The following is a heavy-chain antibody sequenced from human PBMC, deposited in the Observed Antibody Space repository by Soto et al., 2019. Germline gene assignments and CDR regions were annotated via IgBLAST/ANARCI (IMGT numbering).Heavy chain of an antibody. CDR3: ARYYYDSSGDYYYYGMDV. Sequence: EVQLVESGGGLVKPGGSLRLSCAASGFTFSSYSMNWVRQAPGKGLEWVSSISSSSSYIYYADSVKGRFTISRDNAKNSLYLQMNSLRAEDTAVYYCARYYYDSSGDYYYYGMDVWGQGTTVTVSS. J-gene: IGHJ6*02. D-gene: IGHD3-22*01. V-gene: IGHV3-21*01. CDR2: ISSSSSYI. CDR1: GFTFSSYS.